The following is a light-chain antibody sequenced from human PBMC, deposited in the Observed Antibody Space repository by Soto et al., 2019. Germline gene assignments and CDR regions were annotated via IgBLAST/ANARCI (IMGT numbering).Light chain of an antibody. CDR1: QTISSY. Sequence: DIQMTQSPSSLSASVGDRVTITCRTSQTISSYLNWYQQKPGKAPKLLIFAASSLESGVPSRFSGSGSGTDFTLTISSLQSEDFATYYCQQSYITPWTFGQGTRVEIK. J-gene: IGKJ1*01. CDR2: AAS. CDR3: QQSYITPWT. V-gene: IGKV1-39*01.